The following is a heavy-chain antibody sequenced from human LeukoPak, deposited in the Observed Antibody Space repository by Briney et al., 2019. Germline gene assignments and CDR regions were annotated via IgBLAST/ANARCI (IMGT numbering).Heavy chain of an antibody. CDR2: ISASGGVT. J-gene: IGHJ4*02. CDR3: AREDDWNYEDY. V-gene: IGHV3-21*06. D-gene: IGHD1-7*01. Sequence: GGSLRLSCAASGFTFSSYSMNWVRQAPGKGLEWVSGISASGGVTYSAESVKGRFTISRDNAKNSLYLQMNSLRAEDTAIYYCAREDDWNYEDYWGQGTLVTVSS. CDR1: GFTFSSYS.